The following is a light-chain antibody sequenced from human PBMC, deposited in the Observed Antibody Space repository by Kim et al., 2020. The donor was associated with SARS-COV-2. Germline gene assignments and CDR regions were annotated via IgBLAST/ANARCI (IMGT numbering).Light chain of an antibody. Sequence: SPEESATLACRASQGVTSNLAWYQQKPGQAPRLLIYGASTRATGVPARFSGSGSGTEFTLTISSLQSEDFAVYYCQQYTEWPPLTFGGGTKVDIK. J-gene: IGKJ4*01. CDR3: QQYTEWPPLT. CDR2: GAS. V-gene: IGKV3-15*01. CDR1: QGVTSN.